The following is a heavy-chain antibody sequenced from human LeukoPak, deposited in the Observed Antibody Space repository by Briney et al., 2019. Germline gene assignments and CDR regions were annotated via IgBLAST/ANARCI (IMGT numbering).Heavy chain of an antibody. D-gene: IGHD3-3*01. CDR2: IKGDGIST. CDR3: AKDHYWSIDY. Sequence: HWVRHAXXXXLVWVSRIKGDGISTNYADSVKGRFTISRDIAKNTLYLQMSSLRAEDTGVYYCAKDHYWSIDYWGRGTLVTVSS. V-gene: IGHV3-74*01. J-gene: IGHJ4*02.